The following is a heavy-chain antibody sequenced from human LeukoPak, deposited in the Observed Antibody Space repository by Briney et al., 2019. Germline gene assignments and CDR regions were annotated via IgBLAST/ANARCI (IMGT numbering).Heavy chain of an antibody. CDR1: GFNFNTYA. J-gene: IGHJ4*02. V-gene: IGHV3-30*04. CDR3: ARQEARDYYYEGLDY. CDR2: ISYNGGRK. Sequence: GGSLRLSCVASGFNFNTYAIHWVRQAPGKGLEWVALISYNGGRKDYADSVKGRFTIDRDNAKNTVYLQMNSLRPGDTAIYFCARQEARDYYYEGLDYWGQGNLVTVSS. D-gene: IGHD3-22*01.